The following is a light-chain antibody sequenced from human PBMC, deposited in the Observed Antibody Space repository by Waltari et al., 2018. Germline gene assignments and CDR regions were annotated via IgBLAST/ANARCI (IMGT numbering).Light chain of an antibody. V-gene: IGKV1-12*01. CDR3: QQANSFPIT. CDR2: AAS. Sequence: DIQMTQSPSSVSASVGDRVTITCRASQGISSWLAWYQQKPGKAPKLLIYAASSLHTGVPARVSGSRSGTDFTLTISSLQPEDFAIYDCQQANSFPITFGQGTRLEIK. J-gene: IGKJ5*01. CDR1: QGISSW.